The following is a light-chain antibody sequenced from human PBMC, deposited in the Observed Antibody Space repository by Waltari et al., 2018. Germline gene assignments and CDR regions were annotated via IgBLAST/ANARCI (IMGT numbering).Light chain of an antibody. CDR2: DVS. CDR3: QQYHDYSDT. Sequence: DIQMTQSPSTLSASVGARVTIPCRASQRINRWLAWYQQKPGKAPKLLIYDVSSLESGVPSRFSGSGSGTEFTLTINSLQPDDFATYYCQQYHDYSDTFGQGTKLEIK. CDR1: QRINRW. J-gene: IGKJ2*01. V-gene: IGKV1-5*01.